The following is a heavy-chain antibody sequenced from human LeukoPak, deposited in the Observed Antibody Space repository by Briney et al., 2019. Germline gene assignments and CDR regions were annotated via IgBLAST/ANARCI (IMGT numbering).Heavy chain of an antibody. J-gene: IGHJ6*03. CDR1: EFTSSTYN. CDR2: ISSSSSTI. CDR3: AKLTRMTPGV. Sequence: GGSLRLSCAASEFTSSTYNMNWVRQAPGKGLEWLSYISSSSSTIYYADSVKGRFTISRDNARNSLYLQMNSLRAEDTAVYYCAKLTRMTPGVWGKGTTVTVSS. V-gene: IGHV3-48*01. D-gene: IGHD4/OR15-4a*01.